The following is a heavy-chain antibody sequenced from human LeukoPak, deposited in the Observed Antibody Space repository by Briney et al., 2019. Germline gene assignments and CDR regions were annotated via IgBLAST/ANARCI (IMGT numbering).Heavy chain of an antibody. V-gene: IGHV3-23*01. J-gene: IGHJ4*02. D-gene: IGHD3-22*01. CDR3: AKDHYYDSSGYYWVPGFFDY. CDR2: ISGSGGST. CDR1: GFTFSSYA. Sequence: GGSLRLSCAASGFTFSSYAMSWVRQAPGKGLKWVSAISGSGGSTFYADSVKSRFTISRDNSKNTLYLQMNSLRAEDTAVYYCAKDHYYDSSGYYWVPGFFDYWGQGTLVTVSS.